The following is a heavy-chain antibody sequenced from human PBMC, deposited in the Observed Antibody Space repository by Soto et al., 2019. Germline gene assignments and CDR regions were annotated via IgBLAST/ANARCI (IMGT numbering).Heavy chain of an antibody. J-gene: IGHJ4*02. CDR3: XXXXXXXXXXXXLDH. CDR1: GFTFSGYW. Sequence: EVQLVESGGGLLQPGGSLRLSCAASGFTFSGYWMHWVRQAPGKGLVWVSRISSDGSRTTYADSVKGRFTISRDNAKNTLXXQMXXXXAXXXXVXXCXXXXXXXXXXXXLDHXGQGTLVTVSS. CDR2: ISSDGSRT. V-gene: IGHV3-74*01.